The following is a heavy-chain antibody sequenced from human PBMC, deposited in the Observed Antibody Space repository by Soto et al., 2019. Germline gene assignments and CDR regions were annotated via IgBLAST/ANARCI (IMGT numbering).Heavy chain of an antibody. CDR3: VKDQRKPYSYGFGYFDY. CDR1: GFTFSSYA. CDR2: ISSNGGST. J-gene: IGHJ4*02. Sequence: SLRLSCSASGFTFSSYAMHWVRQAPGKGLEYVSAISSNGGSTYYADSVKGRFTISRDNSKNTLYLQMSSLRAEDTAVYYCVKDQRKPYSYGFGYFDYWGQGTLVTVSS. D-gene: IGHD5-18*01. V-gene: IGHV3-64D*06.